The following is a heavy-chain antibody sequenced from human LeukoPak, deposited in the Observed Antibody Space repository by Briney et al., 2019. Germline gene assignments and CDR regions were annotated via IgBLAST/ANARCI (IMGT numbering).Heavy chain of an antibody. CDR2: INPDSGDT. CDR1: RYTFTDYH. CDR3: ARELGDSSGYYPFDY. D-gene: IGHD3-22*01. J-gene: IGHJ4*02. V-gene: IGHV1-2*02. Sequence: ASVKVSCKASRYTFTDYHMHWVRQAPGQGLEWMGRINPDSGDTHYAQKFQGRVTMTRDTSISTAYMELGRLRSDDTAVYYCARELGDSSGYYPFDYWGQGTLVTVSS.